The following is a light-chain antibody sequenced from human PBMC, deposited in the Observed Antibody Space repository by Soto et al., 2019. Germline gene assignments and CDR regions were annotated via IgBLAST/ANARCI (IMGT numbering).Light chain of an antibody. CDR3: QQYGGSPGT. V-gene: IGKV3-20*01. CDR1: QSVSRSN. Sequence: DIVMTQSPATLSVSPGEGATLSCRASQSVSRSNFAWYQQKPGQAPRLLIYGASSRTTGIPDRFSGSGSGTNFTLTISRLETEDFAVYYCQQYGGSPGTFGQGTKVDIK. CDR2: GAS. J-gene: IGKJ1*01.